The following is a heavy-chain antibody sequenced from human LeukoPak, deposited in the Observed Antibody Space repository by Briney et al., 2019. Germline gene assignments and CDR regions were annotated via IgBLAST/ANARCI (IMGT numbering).Heavy chain of an antibody. Sequence: GGSLRLSCAASGFTLRSYAMTWVRQAPGKGLEWVSSISGSGNRTYYADSVKGRFTISRDNSKNTLFLQMNSLRAEDTAVYYCAKNLYCGGGSCYPSALGMDVWGQGTTVTVSS. D-gene: IGHD2-15*01. CDR1: GFTLRSYA. J-gene: IGHJ6*02. CDR3: AKNLYCGGGSCYPSALGMDV. CDR2: ISGSGNRT. V-gene: IGHV3-23*01.